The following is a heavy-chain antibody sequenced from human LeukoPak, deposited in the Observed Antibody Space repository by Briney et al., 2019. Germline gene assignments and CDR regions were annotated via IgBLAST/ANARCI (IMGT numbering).Heavy chain of an antibody. V-gene: IGHV3-30*02. CDR1: GFTFSSYG. D-gene: IGHD3-22*01. J-gene: IGHJ1*01. Sequence: GGSLRLSCAASGFTFSSYGMHWDRQAPGKGLEWVAFIRYDGSNKYYADSVKGRFTISRDNSKNTLYLQMNSLRAEDTAVYYCAKDYYDSSGYFHEYFQHWGQGTLVTVSS. CDR3: AKDYYDSSGYFHEYFQH. CDR2: IRYDGSNK.